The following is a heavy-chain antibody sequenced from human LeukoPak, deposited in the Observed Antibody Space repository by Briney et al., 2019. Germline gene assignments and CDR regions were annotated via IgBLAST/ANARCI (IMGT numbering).Heavy chain of an antibody. CDR2: IYYSGST. CDR3: ARDQGGAAAGTGGGKNNWFDP. J-gene: IGHJ5*02. Sequence: SETLSLTCTVSGGSISSSSYYWGWIRQPPGNGLEWIGSIYYSGSTYYNPSLKSRVTISVDTSKNQFSLKLSSVTAADTAVYYCARDQGGAAAGTGGGKNNWFDPWGQGTLVTVSS. D-gene: IGHD6-13*01. V-gene: IGHV4-39*07. CDR1: GGSISSSSYY.